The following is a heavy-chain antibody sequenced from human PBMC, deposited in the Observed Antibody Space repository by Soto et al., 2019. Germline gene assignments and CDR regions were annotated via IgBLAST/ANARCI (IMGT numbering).Heavy chain of an antibody. CDR2: IIPVFGTA. Sequence: QVQLVQSGAEVKKPGSSVKVSCKASGGTFSSDAISWVRQAPGQGLEWMGAIIPVFGTAHYAQNYQGRATLTADKSTTTVYMEMSSRRSEDTAVYYYAKEGGKNYDSSGDCRGTYYYYGMDVWGQGTKVTVSS. J-gene: IGHJ6*02. CDR1: GGTFSSDA. D-gene: IGHD3-22*01. CDR3: AKEGGKNYDSSGDCRGTYYYYGMDV. V-gene: IGHV1-69*06.